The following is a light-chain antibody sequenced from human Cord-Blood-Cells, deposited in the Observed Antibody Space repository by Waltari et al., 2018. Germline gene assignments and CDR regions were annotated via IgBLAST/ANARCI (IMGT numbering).Light chain of an antibody. J-gene: IGLJ3*02. CDR1: SSAVGGYNY. Sequence: QSALTQPRSVSGSPGQSVTISCTGTSSAVGGYNYVSWYQQHPGKAPKLMIYDVSKRPSGVPDRFSGSKYGNTAALTISGLQAEDEADYYCCSYAGSYTWVFGGGTKLTVL. V-gene: IGLV2-11*01. CDR3: CSYAGSYTWV. CDR2: DVS.